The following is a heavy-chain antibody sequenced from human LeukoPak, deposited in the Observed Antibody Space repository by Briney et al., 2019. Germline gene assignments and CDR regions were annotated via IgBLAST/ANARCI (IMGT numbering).Heavy chain of an antibody. CDR1: GGSVSSGSYY. CDR3: ARAGDSSGWYHYYFDY. Sequence: SETLSLTCTVSGGSVSSGSYYWSWIRQPPGKGLEWVGNIYYSGSTNYNPSLKSRGTISVDTSKNQFSLKLSSVTAADTAVYYCARAGDSSGWYHYYFDYWGQGTLVTVSS. J-gene: IGHJ4*02. CDR2: IYYSGST. V-gene: IGHV4-61*01. D-gene: IGHD6-19*01.